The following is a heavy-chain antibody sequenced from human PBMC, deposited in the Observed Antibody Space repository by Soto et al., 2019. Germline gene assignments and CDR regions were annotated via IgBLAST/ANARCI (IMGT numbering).Heavy chain of an antibody. CDR3: AHAGDYDLLTFDH. CDR2: IYWDDDK. Sequence: QITLKASGPTLVRPAQTLTLTCDFSGFSLSTDDMGVAWIRQPPGKALEWLALIYWDDDKRYSPSLKDRLAISKDTSSNQVVLTITNMDPGDTATYFCAHAGDYDLLTFDHWGPGALVTVSS. D-gene: IGHD4-17*01. CDR1: GFSLSTDDMG. J-gene: IGHJ4*02. V-gene: IGHV2-5*02.